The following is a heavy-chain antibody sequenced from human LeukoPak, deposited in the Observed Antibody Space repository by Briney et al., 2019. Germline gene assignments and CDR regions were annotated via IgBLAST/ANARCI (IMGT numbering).Heavy chain of an antibody. CDR3: AREEGADGTSGINS. CDR1: GGSFSGYY. V-gene: IGHV4-34*01. Sequence: KASETLSLTCAVYGGSFSGYYWSWIRQPPGKGLEWIGEISHSGSTNYNPSLKSRVTISLDTSKNQFSLKLSSVTAADTAVYYCAREEGADGTSGINSWGQGTLVIVSS. J-gene: IGHJ4*02. D-gene: IGHD4-23*01. CDR2: ISHSGST.